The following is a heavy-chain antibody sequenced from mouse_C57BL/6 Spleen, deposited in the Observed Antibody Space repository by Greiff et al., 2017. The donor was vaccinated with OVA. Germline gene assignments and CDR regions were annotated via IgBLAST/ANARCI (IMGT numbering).Heavy chain of an antibody. Sequence: EVQGVESGGGLVQPGGSLKLSCAASGFTFSDYYMYWVRQTPEKRLEWVAYISNGGGSTYYPDTVKGRFTISRDNAKNTLYLQMSRLKSEDTAMYYCARRRIYGSSFYAMDYWGQGTSVTVSS. CDR3: ARRRIYGSSFYAMDY. J-gene: IGHJ4*01. CDR1: GFTFSDYY. CDR2: ISNGGGST. V-gene: IGHV5-12*01. D-gene: IGHD1-1*01.